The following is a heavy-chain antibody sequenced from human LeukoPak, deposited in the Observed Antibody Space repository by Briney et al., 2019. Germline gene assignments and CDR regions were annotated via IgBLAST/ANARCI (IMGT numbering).Heavy chain of an antibody. D-gene: IGHD4-17*01. Sequence: GGSLRLSCAASGFTFWNPAITWVRQAPGKGLEWVAHISSSGGYTYYADSVRGRFTISRDNSNNTLYLQMNSLRGEDTAVYYCAKVKYDYGDPVGWFDPWGRGTLVTVSS. CDR2: ISSSGGYT. CDR1: GFTFWNPA. V-gene: IGHV3-23*01. J-gene: IGHJ5*02. CDR3: AKVKYDYGDPVGWFDP.